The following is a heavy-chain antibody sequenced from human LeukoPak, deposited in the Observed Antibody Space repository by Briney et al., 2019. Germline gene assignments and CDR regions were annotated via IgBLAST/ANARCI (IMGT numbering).Heavy chain of an antibody. CDR2: INHSGST. J-gene: IGHJ6*04. CDR3: ARGSYQSPRYCSSTSCYYYGMDV. CDR1: GGSFSGYY. D-gene: IGHD2-2*01. V-gene: IGHV4-34*01. Sequence: SETPSLTCAVYGGSFSGYYWSWVRQPPGKGLEWIGEINHSGSTNYNPSLTSRVTISVDTSKNQFSLKLSSVTAADTAVYYCARGSYQSPRYCSSTSCYYYGMDVWGKGTTVTVSS.